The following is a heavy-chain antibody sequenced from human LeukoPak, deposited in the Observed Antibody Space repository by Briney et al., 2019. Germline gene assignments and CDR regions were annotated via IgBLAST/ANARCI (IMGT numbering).Heavy chain of an antibody. CDR2: IYYSGST. CDR3: ARANGSGSYSTRWFDP. CDR1: GGSMSSYY. J-gene: IGHJ5*02. D-gene: IGHD3-10*01. V-gene: IGHV4-59*01. Sequence: SETLSLTCTVSGGSMSSYYWSWIRQPPGKGLEWIGYIYYSGSTKNNPSLKSRVTISVDTSKNQFSLKLSSVTAADTAVYYCARANGSGSYSTRWFDPWGQGTLVAVSS.